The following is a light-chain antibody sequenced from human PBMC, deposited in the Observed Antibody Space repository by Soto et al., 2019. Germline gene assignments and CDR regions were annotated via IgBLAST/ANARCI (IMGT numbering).Light chain of an antibody. CDR3: SSYAGNKNLFV. CDR1: SSDIGAYTY. J-gene: IGLJ1*01. Sequence: QSALTQPPSASGSPGQSVTISCTGTSSDIGAYTYVSWYQQHPGKAPKLIIYDVINRPSGVPDRFSGSKSGNTASLTVSGLQAEDEADYYCSSYAGNKNLFVFGTGTKLTVL. V-gene: IGLV2-8*01. CDR2: DVI.